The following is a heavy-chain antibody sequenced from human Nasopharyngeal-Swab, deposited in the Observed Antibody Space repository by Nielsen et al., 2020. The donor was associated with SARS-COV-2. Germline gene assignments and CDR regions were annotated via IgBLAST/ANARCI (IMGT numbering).Heavy chain of an antibody. CDR1: GFTFSSYG. CDR3: ARAGYSSSWGGGNFDY. Sequence: GGSLRLSCSASGFTFSSYGMPWVRPAPGKGLEWVAVIWYDGSNKYYADSVKGRFTISRDNSKNTLYLQMNSLRAEDTAVYYCARAGYSSSWGGGNFDYWGQGTLVTASS. V-gene: IGHV3-33*01. D-gene: IGHD6-13*01. CDR2: IWYDGSNK. J-gene: IGHJ4*02.